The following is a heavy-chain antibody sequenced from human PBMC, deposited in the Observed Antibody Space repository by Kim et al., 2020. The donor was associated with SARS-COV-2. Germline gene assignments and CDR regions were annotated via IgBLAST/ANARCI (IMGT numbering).Heavy chain of an antibody. J-gene: IGHJ4*02. CDR2: ISGSADYI. CDR1: GFTFREST. Sequence: GGSLRLSCAASGFTFRESTMTWVRQPPGKGLEWVSCISGSADYIVYADSVKGRFTISRDNAENSLYLHMNSLRAEDTAIYYCARVSGAYPQNLDYWGQGTLVTVSS. V-gene: IGHV3-21*01. D-gene: IGHD3-16*01. CDR3: ARVSGAYPQNLDY.